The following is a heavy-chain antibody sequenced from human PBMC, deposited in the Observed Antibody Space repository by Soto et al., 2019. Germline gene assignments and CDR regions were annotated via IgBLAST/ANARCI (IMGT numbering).Heavy chain of an antibody. J-gene: IGHJ4*02. D-gene: IGHD5-12*01. Sequence: QVVLVESGGGVVQPGRSLRLSCAASGFVFSDYAMHWIRQAPGKGLEWLTFISFDGEDSYYADSVKGRFAISRDSSKNTLYLQMNSLRLEDTAVYYCARSAHGYNAFDYWGRGTLVTVSS. CDR1: GFVFSDYA. V-gene: IGHV3-30*09. CDR2: ISFDGEDS. CDR3: ARSAHGYNAFDY.